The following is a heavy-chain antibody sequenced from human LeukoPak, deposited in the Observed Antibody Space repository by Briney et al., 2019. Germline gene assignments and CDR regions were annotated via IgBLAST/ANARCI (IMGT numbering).Heavy chain of an antibody. V-gene: IGHV4-59*01. D-gene: IGHD3-3*01. Sequence: SETLSLTCSVSGDSISIYYWSWIRQPPGKGLEWIGYIYNSGSTNYNPSLKSRVTISVDTSKNQFSLKLSSVTAADTAVYYCARGYDFWSGYPLADVWGKGTTVTVSS. CDR3: ARGYDFWSGYPLADV. CDR1: GDSISIYY. CDR2: IYNSGST. J-gene: IGHJ6*04.